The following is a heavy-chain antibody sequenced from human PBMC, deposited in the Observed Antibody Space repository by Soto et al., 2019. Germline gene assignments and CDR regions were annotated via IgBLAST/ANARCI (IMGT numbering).Heavy chain of an antibody. V-gene: IGHV4-31*03. J-gene: IGHJ4*02. D-gene: IGHD6-13*01. CDR3: ARGYRQSGDSSSWVFDF. Sequence: QVQLQESGPGLVKPSQTLSLICTVSGGSITSGGYYWNWIRQHPGKGLEWIGYILYSGSTYYNQFLRSRVTIAADTSNNHFSLNLRSVTAADTAVYFCARGYRQSGDSSSWVFDFWGQGTLVNVSS. CDR1: GGSITSGGYY. CDR2: ILYSGST.